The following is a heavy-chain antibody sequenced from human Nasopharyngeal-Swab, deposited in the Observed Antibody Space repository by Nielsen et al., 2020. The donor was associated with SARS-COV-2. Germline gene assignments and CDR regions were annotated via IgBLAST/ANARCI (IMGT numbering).Heavy chain of an antibody. J-gene: IGHJ6*02. D-gene: IGHD3-3*01. Sequence: GESLKISCAASGFTFSSYSMNWVRQAPGKGLEWVSSISSSSSYIYYADSVKGRFTISRDNAKNSLYLQMNSLRAEDTAVYYCARDQGSYDFLEVHFYYFNYYGMDAWGQGTTVTVSS. CDR3: ARDQGSYDFLEVHFYYFNYYGMDA. V-gene: IGHV3-21*01. CDR2: ISSSSSYI. CDR1: GFTFSSYS.